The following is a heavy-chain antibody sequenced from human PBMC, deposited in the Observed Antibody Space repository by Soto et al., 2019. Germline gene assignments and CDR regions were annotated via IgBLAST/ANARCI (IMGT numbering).Heavy chain of an antibody. Sequence: GGSLRLSCAASGVIFENFGMSWVRQAPGEGLEWISSISGRGFKKYYADSVKGRFTISRDNSKSTVHLELNNLSAEDTAVYHCAKNQGVELVPLATVDWFDPWGQGSVVTVS. CDR3: AKNQGVELVPLATVDWFDP. CDR1: GVIFENFG. CDR2: ISGRGFKK. V-gene: IGHV3-23*01. J-gene: IGHJ5*02. D-gene: IGHD1-26*01.